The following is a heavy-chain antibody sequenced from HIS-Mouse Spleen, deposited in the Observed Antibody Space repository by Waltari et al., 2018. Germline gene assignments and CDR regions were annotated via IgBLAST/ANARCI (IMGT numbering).Heavy chain of an antibody. CDR3: ARGVVLMVYAAGGSDAFDI. D-gene: IGHD2-8*01. CDR1: GGSFSGYY. J-gene: IGHJ3*02. CDR2: INHSGST. Sequence: QVQLQQWGAGLLKPSETLSLTCAVYGGSFSGYYWSWIRQPPGKGLEGIGEINHSGSTNYNPSLKSRVTISVDTSKNQFSLKLSSVTAADTAVYYCARGVVLMVYAAGGSDAFDIWGQGTMVTVSS. V-gene: IGHV4-34*01.